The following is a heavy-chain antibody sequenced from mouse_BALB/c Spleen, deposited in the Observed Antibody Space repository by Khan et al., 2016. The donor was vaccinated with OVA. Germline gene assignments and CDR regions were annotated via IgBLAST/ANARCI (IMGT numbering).Heavy chain of an antibody. J-gene: IGHJ3*01. CDR3: ASHLTGSFAY. V-gene: IGHV5-6*01. CDR2: ISSGGDYT. Sequence: EVLLVESGGDLVKPGGSLKLSCAASGFIFSSYSMSWVRQTPDKRLEWVATISSGGDYTYYPDSVKGRFTISRDDAKNTLYLQMSSLKSEDTAMYYCASHLTGSFAYWGQETLVTVSA. CDR1: GFIFSSYS. D-gene: IGHD4-1*01.